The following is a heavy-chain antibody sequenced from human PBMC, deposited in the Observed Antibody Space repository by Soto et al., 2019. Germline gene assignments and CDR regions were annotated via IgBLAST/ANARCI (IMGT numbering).Heavy chain of an antibody. CDR1: GGTFSPYS. CDR2: INHSGST. Sequence: SQTRCLTNAVYGGTFSPYSRSWFRLPPGKGLEWIGEINHSGSTNYNPSLKSRVTISVDTSKNQFSLKLSSVTAADTAVYYCARGLVGSSSWYRNYYYYMDVWGKGTTVT. CDR3: ARGLVGSSSWYRNYYYYMDV. J-gene: IGHJ6*03. V-gene: IGHV4-34*01. D-gene: IGHD6-13*01.